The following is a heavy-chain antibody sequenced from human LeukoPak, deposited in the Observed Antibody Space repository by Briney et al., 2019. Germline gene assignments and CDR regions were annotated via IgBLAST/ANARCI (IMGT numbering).Heavy chain of an antibody. CDR2: IYTSGST. J-gene: IGHJ4*02. CDR1: GGPISSGSYY. Sequence: SETLSLTCTVSGGPISSGSYYWRWIRQPAAKGLEWIGHIYTSGSTNYNPSLKSRVTISVDTSKNQFSLRLSSVTAADTAVYYCARADVDTAFLDSWGQGTLVTVSS. V-gene: IGHV4-61*09. D-gene: IGHD5-18*01. CDR3: ARADVDTAFLDS.